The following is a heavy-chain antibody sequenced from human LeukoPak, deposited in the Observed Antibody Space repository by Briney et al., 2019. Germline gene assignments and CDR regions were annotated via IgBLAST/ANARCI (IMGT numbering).Heavy chain of an antibody. CDR1: GFTFSSYW. J-gene: IGHJ4*02. CDR3: ARALPRGRTIFGVAGTFEFDY. D-gene: IGHD3-3*01. Sequence: PGGSLRLSCAAAGFTFSSYWMSWVRQAPGKGLERVADIKPDGSDEYYVDSVKGQFTISRDNAKNSLFLQMNRLRAEDTAVYSCARALPRGRTIFGVAGTFEFDYWGQGTLVTVSS. CDR2: IKPDGSDE. V-gene: IGHV3-7*01.